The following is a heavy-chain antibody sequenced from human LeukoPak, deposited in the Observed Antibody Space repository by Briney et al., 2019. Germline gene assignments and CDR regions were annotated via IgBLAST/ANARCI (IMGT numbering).Heavy chain of an antibody. CDR2: IYYSGST. Sequence: SETLSLTCIVSGGSIGTYYWSWIRQPPGKGLEWIGYIYYSGSTNYNPSLKSRVTISVDTSKNQFSLKLSSVTAADTAVYYCATSLGYTTVTVNYYYGMDVGGQGTTVTVSS. V-gene: IGHV4-59*08. J-gene: IGHJ6*02. CDR1: GGSIGTYY. CDR3: ATSLGYTTVTVNYYYGMDV. D-gene: IGHD4-17*01.